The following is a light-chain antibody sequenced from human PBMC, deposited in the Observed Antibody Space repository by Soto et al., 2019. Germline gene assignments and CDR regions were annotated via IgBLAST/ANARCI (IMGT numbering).Light chain of an antibody. CDR2: WAS. V-gene: IGKV4-1*01. Sequence: DIVMTQSPDSLAVSLGERATINCKSSQSVLYRSIDKNYLAWYQQKPGQPPKLLIYWASTRESGGPDRFSGSGSGTNFTLTISSLQAEDVAVYYCQQYYSTPPYTFGQGTKLEIK. CDR1: QSVLYRSIDKNY. CDR3: QQYYSTPPYT. J-gene: IGKJ2*01.